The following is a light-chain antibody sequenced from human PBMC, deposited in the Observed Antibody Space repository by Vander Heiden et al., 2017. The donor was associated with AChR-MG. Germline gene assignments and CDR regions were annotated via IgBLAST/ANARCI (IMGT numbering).Light chain of an antibody. CDR2: DVT. CDR3: NSYSRTTTPWV. V-gene: IGLV2-14*01. J-gene: IGLJ3*02. Sequence: QYALTQPASVSGLPGQSITISCTGTSSDVGDYNYASWFQQHPGKAPKLLIYDVTTRPSGISHRFSDSKSGNTASLTISGLQAEDEAHYFCNSYSRTTTPWVFGGGTELTVL. CDR1: SSDVGDYNY.